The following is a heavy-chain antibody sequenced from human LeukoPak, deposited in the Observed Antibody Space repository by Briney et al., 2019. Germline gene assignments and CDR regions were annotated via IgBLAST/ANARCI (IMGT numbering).Heavy chain of an antibody. V-gene: IGHV1-69*13. CDR1: GGTFSSYA. CDR3: ARERFDYYYYGMDV. J-gene: IGHJ6*04. CDR2: IIPIFGTA. Sequence: ASVKVSCKASGGTFSSYAISWVRQAPGQGLEWMGGIIPIFGTANYAQKFQGRVTITADESTSTAYMELSSLRSEDTAVYYCARERFDYYYYGMDVWGKGTTVTVSS.